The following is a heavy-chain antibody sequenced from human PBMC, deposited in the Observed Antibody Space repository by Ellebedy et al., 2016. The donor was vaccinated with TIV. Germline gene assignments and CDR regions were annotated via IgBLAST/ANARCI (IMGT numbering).Heavy chain of an antibody. V-gene: IGHV4-59*08. D-gene: IGHD3-22*01. CDR3: ARSYYYDSSDFFDP. CDR1: GDSIDSYY. Sequence: MPSETLSLTCTVSGDSIDSYYWSRIRQPPGKRLEWIGQIDHSGITNYNPSLESRVTISIDTSKTHFSLELRSVTAADTATYYCARSYYYDSSDFFDPWGQGTLVTVSS. J-gene: IGHJ5*02. CDR2: IDHSGIT.